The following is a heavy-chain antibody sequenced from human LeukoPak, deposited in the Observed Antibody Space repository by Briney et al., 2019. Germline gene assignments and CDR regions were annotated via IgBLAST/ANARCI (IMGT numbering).Heavy chain of an antibody. CDR2: ISSSSSAN. V-gene: IGHV3-48*02. CDR3: ARECFIGGNSYGLDV. D-gene: IGHD5-18*01. CDR1: GFTFSSYS. J-gene: IGHJ6*02. Sequence: GSLRLSCAASGFTFSSYSMNWVRQAPGKGLEWVSYISSSSSANYYADSVKGRFTISRDNAKNSLYLQMNSLRDEDTAVYYCARECFIGGNSYGLDVWGQGTTVTVSS.